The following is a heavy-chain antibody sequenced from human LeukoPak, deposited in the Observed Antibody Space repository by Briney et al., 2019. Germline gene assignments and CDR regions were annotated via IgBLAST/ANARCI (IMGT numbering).Heavy chain of an antibody. Sequence: SVKVSCKASGGTFSSYAISWVRQAPGQGLEWMGGIIPIFGTANYAQKFQGRVTITADESTSTAYMELSSLRSEDTAVYYCARGGCSGGSCYVEGDYFDYWGQGTLVTVSS. CDR2: IIPIFGTA. D-gene: IGHD2-15*01. CDR1: GGTFSSYA. CDR3: ARGGCSGGSCYVEGDYFDY. V-gene: IGHV1-69*13. J-gene: IGHJ4*02.